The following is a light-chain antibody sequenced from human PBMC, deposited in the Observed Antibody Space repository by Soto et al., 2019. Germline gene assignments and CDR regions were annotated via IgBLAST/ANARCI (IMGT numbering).Light chain of an antibody. V-gene: IGKV1-5*01. Sequence: DIQMTQSPSTLSASVGDRVTITCRASQSISTWLAWYQQKTGRAPKLLIYDSSSLESGVPSRFRGGGSGTEFSLTISRLQPDDFATYYCQQYDSFSSTFGQGTRLEIK. CDR1: QSISTW. J-gene: IGKJ5*01. CDR2: DSS. CDR3: QQYDSFSST.